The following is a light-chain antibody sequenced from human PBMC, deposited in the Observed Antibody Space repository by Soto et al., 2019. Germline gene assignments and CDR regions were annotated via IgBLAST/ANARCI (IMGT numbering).Light chain of an antibody. J-gene: IGKJ1*01. CDR3: QQRYSNPRT. CDR2: GVS. V-gene: IGKV1-39*01. Sequence: VQMTQSASSLSASVGYRVTITCRASQSVGTYLNWYRQKTGKAPNPLIYGVSSLHSGVPSRFSGSGYETDFNLTISSLQTEDFATYYCQQRYSNPRTFGQGTKVDIK. CDR1: QSVGTY.